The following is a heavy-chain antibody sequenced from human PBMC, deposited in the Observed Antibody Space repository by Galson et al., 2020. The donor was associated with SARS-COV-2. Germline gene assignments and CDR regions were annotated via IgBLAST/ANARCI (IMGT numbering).Heavy chain of an antibody. CDR3: TIGYCSSTTCYPRFDP. CDR2: IKIKANNYAT. Sequence: GGSLRLSCAASWFTFSGSAIHWVRQASGKGLEWVGRIKIKANNYATAYAASVKGRFTLSRDDSKNTAYLQMNSLRSEDTAVYYCTIGYCSSTTCYPRFDPWGQGTLVTVSS. D-gene: IGHD2-2*01. V-gene: IGHV3-73*01. CDR1: WFTFSGSA. J-gene: IGHJ5*02.